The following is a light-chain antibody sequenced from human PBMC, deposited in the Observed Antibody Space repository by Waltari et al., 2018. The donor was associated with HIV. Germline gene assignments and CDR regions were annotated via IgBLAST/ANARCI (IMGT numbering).Light chain of an antibody. Sequence: SSELTQPPSVSVSPGQTARITCSGDASPQPYTDWFQQKPGQAPVVVIHKNTERPSGIPERFSASRSGTTVTVTITGVQTDDEADYYCLSADTSGTYVFGPGTTVTVL. CDR3: LSADTSGTYV. CDR2: KNT. J-gene: IGLJ1*01. V-gene: IGLV3-25*03. CDR1: ASPQPY.